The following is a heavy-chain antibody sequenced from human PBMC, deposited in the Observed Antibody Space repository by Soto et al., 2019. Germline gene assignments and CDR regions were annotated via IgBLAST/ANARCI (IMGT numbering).Heavy chain of an antibody. CDR1: GGSISSGDYY. Sequence: KPSETLSLTCTVSGGSISSGDYYWSWIRQPPGKGLEWIGYIYYSGSTYYNPSLKSRVTISVDTSKNQFSLKLSSVTAADTAVYYCARDSDYRNHPTWFDPWGQGTLVTVSS. J-gene: IGHJ5*02. V-gene: IGHV4-30-4*01. D-gene: IGHD4-4*01. CDR3: ARDSDYRNHPTWFDP. CDR2: IYYSGST.